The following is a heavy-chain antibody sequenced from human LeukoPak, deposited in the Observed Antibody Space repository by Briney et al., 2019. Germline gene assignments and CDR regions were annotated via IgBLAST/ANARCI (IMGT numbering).Heavy chain of an antibody. CDR3: ARDLSNWAYYYDSSGADFDY. V-gene: IGHV1-18*01. D-gene: IGHD3-22*01. J-gene: IGHJ4*02. Sequence: ASVKVSCKASGYTFTSYGISWVRQAPGQGLEWMGWISAYNGNTNYAQKLQGRVTMTTDTSTSTAYMELRSLRSDDTAVYYCARDLSNWAYYYDSSGADFDYWGQGTLVTVSS. CDR1: GYTFTSYG. CDR2: ISAYNGNT.